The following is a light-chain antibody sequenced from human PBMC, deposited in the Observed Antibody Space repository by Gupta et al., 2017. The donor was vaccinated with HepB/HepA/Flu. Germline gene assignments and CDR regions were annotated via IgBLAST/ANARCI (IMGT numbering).Light chain of an antibody. V-gene: IGLV3-19*01. CDR1: SLRSYY. Sequence: SSELTQDPAVSVALGQTVGITCQGDSLRSYYASWYQQKPGQAPTLVIYDENTRPSGIPDRFSASSSGYTASLTITGAQAEDEADYYCNSRDSSGYRVFGGGTKLTGL. CDR3: NSRDSSGYRV. J-gene: IGLJ3*02. CDR2: DEN.